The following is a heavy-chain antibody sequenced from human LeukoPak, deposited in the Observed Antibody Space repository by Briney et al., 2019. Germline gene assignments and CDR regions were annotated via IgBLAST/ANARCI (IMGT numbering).Heavy chain of an antibody. D-gene: IGHD6-13*01. Sequence: SETLSLTCTVSGGSISGYYWSWIRQPAGKGLEWIGRIYSSGSTNYNPSLKSRVTMSVDTSENQFSLKLSSVTATDTAVYYCARGMYSSSWNFDYWGQGTLVTVSS. J-gene: IGHJ4*02. V-gene: IGHV4-4*07. CDR3: ARGMYSSSWNFDY. CDR1: GGSISGYY. CDR2: IYSSGST.